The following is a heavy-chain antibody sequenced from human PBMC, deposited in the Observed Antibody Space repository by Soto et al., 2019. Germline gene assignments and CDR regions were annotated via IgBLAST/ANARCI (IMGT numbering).Heavy chain of an antibody. CDR3: ARMTTVTTLDYYYYGMDV. D-gene: IGHD4-4*01. V-gene: IGHV4-59*01. CDR1: GVSISDYY. CDR2: IHYSGST. J-gene: IGHJ6*02. Sequence: SETLSLTCTVSGVSISDYYWSWIRQPPGKGLEWIGYIHYSGSTDYDPSLRSRVTISVDTSKNQFSLKLSSVTAADTAVYYCARMTTVTTLDYYYYGMDVWGQGTTVTVS.